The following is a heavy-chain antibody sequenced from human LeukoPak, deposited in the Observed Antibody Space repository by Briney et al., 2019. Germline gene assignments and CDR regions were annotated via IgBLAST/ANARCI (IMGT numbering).Heavy chain of an antibody. V-gene: IGHV4-34*01. D-gene: IGHD3-10*01. CDR2: INHSGST. CDR1: GGSFSGYY. CDR3: ARDGIYGSGSYGTNWFDP. Sequence: PSETLSLTCAVYGGSFSGYYWSWIRQPPGKGLEWIGEINHSGSTNYNPSLKSRVSISVDTSKNQFSLKLSSVTAADTAVYYCARDGIYGSGSYGTNWFDPWGQGTLVTVSS. J-gene: IGHJ5*02.